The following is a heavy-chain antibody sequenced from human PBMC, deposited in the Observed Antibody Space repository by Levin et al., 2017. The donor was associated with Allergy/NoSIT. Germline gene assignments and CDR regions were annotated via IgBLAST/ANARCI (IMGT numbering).Heavy chain of an antibody. CDR1: GFTFGDYA. Sequence: PGGSLRLSCSASGFTFGDYAVAWFRQAPGKGLEWVGFIRPNTYGATTQYAASVKGRFTISRDDSKSIAYLQMNSLKTEDTAVYFCSRVVSGWYVGWFDPWGQGTLVTVSS. J-gene: IGHJ5*02. CDR3: SRVVSGWYVGWFDP. D-gene: IGHD6-19*01. CDR2: IRPNTYGATT. V-gene: IGHV3-49*03.